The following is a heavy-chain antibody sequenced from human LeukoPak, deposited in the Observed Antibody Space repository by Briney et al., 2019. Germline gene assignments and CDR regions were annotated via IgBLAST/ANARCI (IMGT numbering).Heavy chain of an antibody. CDR3: ARGNDDFNYYYYGMDV. D-gene: IGHD2-21*02. CDR1: GGSFSGYY. Sequence: LSLTCAVYGGSFSGYYWSWIRQAPGKGLEWVSYISSSGSTIYYADSVKGRFTISRDNAKNPLYLQMNSLRAEDTAVYYCARGNDDFNYYYYGMDVWGQGTTVTVSS. V-gene: IGHV3-11*01. CDR2: ISSSGSTI. J-gene: IGHJ6*02.